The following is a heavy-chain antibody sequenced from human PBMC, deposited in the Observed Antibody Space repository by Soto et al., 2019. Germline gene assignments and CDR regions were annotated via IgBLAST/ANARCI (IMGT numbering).Heavy chain of an antibody. V-gene: IGHV3-74*01. CDR1: GFTFSSFW. Sequence: EVQLVESGGGLVQPGGSLRLSCAVSGFTFSSFWMHWVRQAPGEGLVWVSRINTDGSSTSYADSVKGRFIISRDNAKNTLYLQMNRLRVEDTAMYYCAKRGVDTFGLSYWGQGTLVTVSS. J-gene: IGHJ4*02. CDR2: INTDGSST. D-gene: IGHD3-10*01. CDR3: AKRGVDTFGLSY.